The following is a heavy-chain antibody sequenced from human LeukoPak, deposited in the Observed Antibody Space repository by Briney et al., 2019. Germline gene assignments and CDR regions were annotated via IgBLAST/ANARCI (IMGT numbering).Heavy chain of an antibody. V-gene: IGHV3-23*01. J-gene: IGHJ4*02. D-gene: IGHD3-22*01. Sequence: GGSLRLSCAASGFTFSSHGMSWVRQAPGKGLEWVSAISGIGDSTYYADSVKGRFTISRDNSKNTLYLQMNSLRAEDTAVYYCAKEGYYDSSGYRDYWGQGTLVTVSS. CDR2: ISGIGDST. CDR3: AKEGYYDSSGYRDY. CDR1: GFTFSSHG.